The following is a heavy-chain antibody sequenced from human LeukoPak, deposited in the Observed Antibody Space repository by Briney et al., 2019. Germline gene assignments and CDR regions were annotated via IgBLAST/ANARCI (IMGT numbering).Heavy chain of an antibody. V-gene: IGHV3-49*03. CDR3: TRVVMGRYCSGGSCYPLPDY. D-gene: IGHD2-15*01. Sequence: PGGSLRLSCTASGFTFGDYAMSWLRQAPGKGLEWVGFIRSKANGGTKEYAASVKGRFTISRDDSKSIAYLQMNSLKTEDTAVYYCTRVVMGRYCSGGSCYPLPDYWGQGTLVTVSS. CDR1: GFTFGDYA. CDR2: IRSKANGGTK. J-gene: IGHJ4*02.